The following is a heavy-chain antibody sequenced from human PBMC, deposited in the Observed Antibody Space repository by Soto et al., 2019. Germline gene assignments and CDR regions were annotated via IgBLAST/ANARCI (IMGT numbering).Heavy chain of an antibody. D-gene: IGHD6-13*01. Sequence: QVQLVESGGGVVQPGRSLRLSCAASGFTFSNFGMHWVRQAPGKGLEWVASISYDGNIKYSADSVKGRFTISRDNSKNSLYLQMTSLRSEDTAVYYWAKFWGPVTAAVDDYWGQGTLVTVS. J-gene: IGHJ4*02. V-gene: IGHV3-30*18. CDR1: GFTFSNFG. CDR3: AKFWGPVTAAVDDY. CDR2: ISYDGNIK.